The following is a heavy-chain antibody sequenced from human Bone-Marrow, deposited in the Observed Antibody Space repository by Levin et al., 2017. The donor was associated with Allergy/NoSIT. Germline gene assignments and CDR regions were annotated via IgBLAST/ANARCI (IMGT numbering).Heavy chain of an antibody. J-gene: IGHJ4*02. Sequence: GGSLRLSCAASGFNFRSFWMGWVRQAPGKGLEWVANIKQDGSEEYYVDSVRGRFTISRDNFKNSLYLQMNSLRADDTALYFCARIPDSSSWYFDLWGQGTLVTVSS. CDR1: GFNFRSFW. V-gene: IGHV3-7*05. CDR3: ARIPDSSSWYFDL. CDR2: IKQDGSEE. D-gene: IGHD6-13*01.